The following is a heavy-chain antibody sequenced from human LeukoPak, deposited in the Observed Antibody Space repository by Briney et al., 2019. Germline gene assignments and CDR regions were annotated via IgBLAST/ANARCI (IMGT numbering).Heavy chain of an antibody. Sequence: GGSLRLSCAASGFTFSSYWMNWVRQAPGRGLEWVANIKPDGSGKYYVDSVKGRFTISRDNAKNSLYLQMDSLRAEDTAVYYCARQNFEYWAQGTLVTVSS. V-gene: IGHV3-7*04. CDR1: GFTFSSYW. CDR3: ARQNFEY. CDR2: IKPDGSGK. J-gene: IGHJ4*02.